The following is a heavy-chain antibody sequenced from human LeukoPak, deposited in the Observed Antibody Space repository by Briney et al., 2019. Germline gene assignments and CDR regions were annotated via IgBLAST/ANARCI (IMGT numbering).Heavy chain of an antibody. CDR1: GYTFTGYY. D-gene: IGHD6-19*01. CDR2: INPNSGGT. V-gene: IGHV1-2*06. J-gene: IGHJ4*02. Sequence: ASVKVSCKASGYTFTGYYMHWVRQAPGQGLEWMGRINPNSGGTNYAQKFQGRVTMTRDTSISTAHMELSRLRSDDTAVYYCARGGQWLVLSIVLVQNENFDYWGQRTLVTVSS. CDR3: ARGGQWLVLSIVLVQNENFDY.